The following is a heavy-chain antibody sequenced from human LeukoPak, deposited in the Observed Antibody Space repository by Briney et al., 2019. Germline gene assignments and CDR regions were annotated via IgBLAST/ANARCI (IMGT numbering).Heavy chain of an antibody. Sequence: SQTLSLTCAISGDSVSSNSAAWNWIRQSPSRGLEWLGRTYYRSKWYNDYAVSVKSRITINPDTSKNQFSLQLNSVTPEDTAVYYCARGNYYDSSGSSPDFDYWGQGTLVTVPS. CDR1: GDSVSSNSAA. D-gene: IGHD3-22*01. CDR2: TYYRSKWYN. CDR3: ARGNYYDSSGSSPDFDY. V-gene: IGHV6-1*01. J-gene: IGHJ4*02.